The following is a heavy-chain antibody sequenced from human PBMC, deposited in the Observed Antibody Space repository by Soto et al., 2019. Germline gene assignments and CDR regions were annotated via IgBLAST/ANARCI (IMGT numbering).Heavy chain of an antibody. CDR2: INHSGST. J-gene: IGHJ5*02. D-gene: IGHD3-22*01. CDR1: GGSFSGYY. V-gene: IGHV4-34*01. Sequence: SETLSLTCAVYGGSFSGYYWSWIRQPPGKGLEWIGEINHSGSTNYNPSLKSRVTISVDTSKNQFSLKLSSVTAADTAVYYCARARITMIRGNWFDPWGQGTLVTAPQ. CDR3: ARARITMIRGNWFDP.